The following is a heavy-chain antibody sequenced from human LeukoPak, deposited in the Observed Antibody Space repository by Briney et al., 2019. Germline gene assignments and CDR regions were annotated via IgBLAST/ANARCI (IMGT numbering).Heavy chain of an antibody. Sequence: GGSLRLSCVACGFSFSDYYMSWIRQAPGRGLEWISYISGSGSDLYYADSVKGRFTTSRDNANNSLYLQMNSLRAEDTAVYYCARSIGYYYTMDVWGQGTTVTVSS. CDR1: GFSFSDYY. CDR3: ARSIGYYYTMDV. CDR2: ISGSGSDL. J-gene: IGHJ6*02. D-gene: IGHD3-22*01. V-gene: IGHV3-11*01.